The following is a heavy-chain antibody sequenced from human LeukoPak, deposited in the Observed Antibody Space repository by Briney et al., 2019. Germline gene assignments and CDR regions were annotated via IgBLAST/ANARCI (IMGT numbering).Heavy chain of an antibody. Sequence: SETLSLTCTVSGGSIRSYYWSWIRQPAGKGLEWIGRIYTSGSTNYNPSLKGRVTMSVDTSENQFSLKLSSVTAADTAVYYCARDRLGYDYVWGSYRHNWFDPWGQGTLVTLSS. V-gene: IGHV4-4*07. CDR1: GGSIRSYY. CDR2: IYTSGST. CDR3: ARDRLGYDYVWGSYRHNWFDP. D-gene: IGHD3-16*02. J-gene: IGHJ5*02.